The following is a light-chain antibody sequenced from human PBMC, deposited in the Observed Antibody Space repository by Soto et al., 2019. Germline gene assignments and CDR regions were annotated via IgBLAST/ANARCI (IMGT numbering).Light chain of an antibody. CDR2: KAS. Sequence: DIQMTQSPSTLSGSVGDRVTITCRASQTISSWLAWYQQKPGKAPKLLIYKASTLKSGVPSRFSGSGSGTEFTITISSLQPDDCATYYCQQYNSYSGTFGQGTKVDIK. CDR3: QQYNSYSGT. CDR1: QTISSW. V-gene: IGKV1-5*03. J-gene: IGKJ1*01.